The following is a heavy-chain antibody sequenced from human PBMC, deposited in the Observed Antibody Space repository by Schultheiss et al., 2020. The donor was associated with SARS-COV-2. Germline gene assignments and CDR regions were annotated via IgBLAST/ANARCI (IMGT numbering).Heavy chain of an antibody. CDR2: IYHSGST. J-gene: IGHJ6*02. CDR1: GGSISSGGYS. Sequence: SETLSLTCAVSGGSISSGGYSWSWIRQPPGKGLEWIGEIYHSGSTNYNPSLKSRVTISVDKSKNQFSLKLSSVTAADTAVYYCARDNLYGGMDVWGQGTTVTVSS. V-gene: IGHV4-30-2*01. CDR3: ARDNLYGGMDV. D-gene: IGHD4-17*01.